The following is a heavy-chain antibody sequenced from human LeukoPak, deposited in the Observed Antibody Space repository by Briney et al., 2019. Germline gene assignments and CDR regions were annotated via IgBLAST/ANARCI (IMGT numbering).Heavy chain of an antibody. CDR2: IKHDGSEK. Sequence: PGGSLRLSCAASGFTFKTFWMTWVRQAPGKGLEWVANIKHDGSEKHYVDPVKGRFTVSRDNAQNSLYLQMNSLRVDDTAVYYCAKAAFSRTSYFDYWGQGTLVTASS. V-gene: IGHV3-7*01. CDR1: GFTFKTFW. CDR3: AKAAFSRTSYFDY. J-gene: IGHJ4*02. D-gene: IGHD3-3*02.